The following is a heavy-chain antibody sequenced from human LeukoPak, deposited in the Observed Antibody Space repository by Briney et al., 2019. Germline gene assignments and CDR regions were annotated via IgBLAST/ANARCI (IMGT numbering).Heavy chain of an antibody. CDR1: GFTFSNAW. CDR2: IKSKTDGGTT. V-gene: IGHV3-15*01. D-gene: IGHD6-6*01. CDR3: TTRNRRQLVRGFDY. Sequence: PGGSLRLSCAASGFTFSNAWMSWVRQAPGKGLEWVGRIKSKTDGGTTDYAAPVKGRFTISRDDSKNTLYPQMNSLKTEDTAVYYCTTRNRRQLVRGFDYWGQGTLVTVSS. J-gene: IGHJ4*02.